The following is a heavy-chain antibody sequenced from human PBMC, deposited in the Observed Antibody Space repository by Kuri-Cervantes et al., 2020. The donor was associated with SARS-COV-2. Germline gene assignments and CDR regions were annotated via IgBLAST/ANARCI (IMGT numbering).Heavy chain of an antibody. CDR2: INPNSGGT. Sequence: ASVKVSCKASGYTFTGYYMHWVRQAPGQGLEWMGWINPNSGGTSYAQKFQGRVTMTRDTSISTAYMELSRLRSDDTAVYYCARDSLLSGSYHFDYWGQGTLVTVSS. D-gene: IGHD1-26*01. J-gene: IGHJ4*02. V-gene: IGHV1-2*02. CDR1: GYTFTGYY. CDR3: ARDSLLSGSYHFDY.